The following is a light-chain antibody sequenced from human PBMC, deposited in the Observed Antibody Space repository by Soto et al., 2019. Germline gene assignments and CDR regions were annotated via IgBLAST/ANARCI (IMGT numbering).Light chain of an antibody. CDR2: KAS. V-gene: IGKV1-5*03. CDR3: QQYNSYWT. J-gene: IGKJ1*01. Sequence: IQMTQSPSSLSASVGDRVTITFRASQGIRNDLGWYQQKPGKAPKLLIYKASSLESGVPSRFSGSGSGTEFTLTISSLQPDDFATYYCQQYNSYWTFGQGTKVDI. CDR1: QGIRND.